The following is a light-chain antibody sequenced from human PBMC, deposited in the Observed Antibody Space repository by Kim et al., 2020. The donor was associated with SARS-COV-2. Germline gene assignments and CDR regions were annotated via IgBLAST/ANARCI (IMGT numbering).Light chain of an antibody. V-gene: IGKV1-5*03. CDR2: LAS. CDR1: ENIGTW. Sequence: ASVGDRVTNTCMASENIGTWLAWYQQKPGRAPSLLIYLASTLESGVPSRFSGTGSGTEFSLSITSLQPDDFATYYCQHYSRFPYTFGQGTKLEI. CDR3: QHYSRFPYT. J-gene: IGKJ2*01.